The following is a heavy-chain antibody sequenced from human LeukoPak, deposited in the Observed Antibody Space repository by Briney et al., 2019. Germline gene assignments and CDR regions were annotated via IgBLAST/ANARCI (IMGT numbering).Heavy chain of an antibody. J-gene: IGHJ6*03. Sequence: GRSLRLSCAASGFTFSSYGMHWVRQAPGKGLEGGAVISYDGSNINYAESVKGRFTISRDNSKNTLYLQMNSLRAEDTAVYYCAKDQYFVTGYYSHMDVWGKGTTVTISS. CDR1: GFTFSSYG. CDR3: AKDQYFVTGYYSHMDV. V-gene: IGHV3-30*18. D-gene: IGHD2-21*02. CDR2: ISYDGSNI.